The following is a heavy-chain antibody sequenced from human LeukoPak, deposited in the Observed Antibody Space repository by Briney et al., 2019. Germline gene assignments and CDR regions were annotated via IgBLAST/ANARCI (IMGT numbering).Heavy chain of an antibody. J-gene: IGHJ5*02. Sequence: SETLSLTCSVSNGSMTSDSYYWAWVRQPPGEGLEWIGSIFYTGKTYYSASLKSRVTVSLDTSKKNFSLRLTSVTAPDTAVYYCARLWIVATWFDAWGQGALVTVSS. CDR3: ARLWIVATWFDA. D-gene: IGHD2-2*03. V-gene: IGHV4-39*02. CDR2: IFYTGKT. CDR1: NGSMTSDSYY.